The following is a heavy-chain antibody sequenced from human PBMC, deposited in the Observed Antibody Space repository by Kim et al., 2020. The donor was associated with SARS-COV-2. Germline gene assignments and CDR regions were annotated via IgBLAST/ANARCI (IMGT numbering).Heavy chain of an antibody. V-gene: IGHV3-33*01. J-gene: IGHJ4*02. D-gene: IGHD3-16*01. CDR1: GFTFSSYG. CDR3: ARDQSGGVADKPYYFDY. CDR2: IWYDGSNK. Sequence: GGSLRLSCAASGFTFSSYGMHWVRQAPGKGLEWVAVIWYDGSNKYYADSVKGRFTISRDNSKNTLYLQMNSLRAEDTAVYYCARDQSGGVADKPYYFDYWGQGTLVTVSS.